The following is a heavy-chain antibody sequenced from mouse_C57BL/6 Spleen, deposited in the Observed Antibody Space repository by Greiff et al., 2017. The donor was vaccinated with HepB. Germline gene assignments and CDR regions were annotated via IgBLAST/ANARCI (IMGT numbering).Heavy chain of an antibody. CDR3: TRLAVRVDFDY. J-gene: IGHJ2*01. D-gene: IGHD1-1*01. CDR2: IDPETGGT. V-gene: IGHV1-15*01. Sequence: QVQLQQSGAELVRPGASVTLSCKASGYTFTDYEMHWVKQTPVHGLEWIGAIDPETGGTAYNQKFKGKAILTADKSSSTAYMELRSLTSEDSAVYYCTRLAVRVDFDYWGQGTTLTVSS. CDR1: GYTFTDYE.